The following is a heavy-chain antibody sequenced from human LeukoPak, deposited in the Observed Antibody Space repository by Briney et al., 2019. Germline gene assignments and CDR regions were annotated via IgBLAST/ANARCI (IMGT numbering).Heavy chain of an antibody. V-gene: IGHV4-59*01. Sequence: SETLSLTCNVSGGSISSYYWSWIRQPPGKGLEWIGYIYYSGSTNYNPSLKSRVTISVDTSKNQFSLKLSSVTAADTAVYYCAREQTTDAFDIWGQGTMVTVSS. CDR2: IYYSGST. CDR1: GGSISSYY. D-gene: IGHD4-11*01. J-gene: IGHJ3*02. CDR3: AREQTTDAFDI.